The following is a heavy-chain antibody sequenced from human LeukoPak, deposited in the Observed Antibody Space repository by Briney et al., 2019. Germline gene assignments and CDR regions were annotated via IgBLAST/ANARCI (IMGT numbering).Heavy chain of an antibody. Sequence: GGSLRLSCAASGFTFSSYEMNWVRQAPGKGLEWVSYISSSGSTIYYADSVKGRFTISRDNSKNTLYLQMNSLRAEDTAVYYCAKEKGITIFGVVIGIDYWGQGTLVTVSS. J-gene: IGHJ4*02. D-gene: IGHD3-3*01. CDR3: AKEKGITIFGVVIGIDY. CDR2: ISSSGSTI. CDR1: GFTFSSYE. V-gene: IGHV3-48*03.